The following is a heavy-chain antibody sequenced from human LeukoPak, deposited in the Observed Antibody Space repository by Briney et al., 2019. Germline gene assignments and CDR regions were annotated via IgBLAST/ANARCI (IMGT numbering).Heavy chain of an antibody. CDR3: ARGGITMVGLDAFDI. D-gene: IGHD3-10*01. J-gene: IGHJ3*02. CDR2: IIPIFGTA. V-gene: IGHV1-69*05. CDR1: GGTFISYA. Sequence: GASVKVSCKASGGTFISYAISWVRQAPGQGLEWMGGIIPIFGTANYAQKFQGRVTITTDESTSTAYMELSSLRSEDTAVYYCARGGITMVGLDAFDIWGQGTMVTVSS.